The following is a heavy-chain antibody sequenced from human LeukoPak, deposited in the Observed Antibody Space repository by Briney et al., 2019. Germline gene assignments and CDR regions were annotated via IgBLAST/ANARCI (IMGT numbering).Heavy chain of an antibody. V-gene: IGHV1-2*02. J-gene: IGHJ4*02. D-gene: IGHD5-12*01. CDR3: ARGGYSGCDISDY. CDR2: ISPNSGGT. Sequence: ASVKVSCKASGYTFTGYYMHWVRQAPGQGLERMGWISPNSGGTKYAQKFQDRVTMTRDTSITTAYMELSRLRSDDTAVYYCARGGYSGCDISDYWGQGTLVTVSS. CDR1: GYTFTGYY.